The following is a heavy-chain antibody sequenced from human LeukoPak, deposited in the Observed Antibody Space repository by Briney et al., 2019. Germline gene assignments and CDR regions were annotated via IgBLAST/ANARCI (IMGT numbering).Heavy chain of an antibody. CDR3: ARDYYGSGKRRLDY. J-gene: IGHJ4*02. Sequence: SETLSLTCSVSGGSVSNYYWSWIRQPPGKGLEWIGYIYYSGSAFYNPSFKSRISMSVDTSKNQFSLKLSSVTAADTAVYYCARDYYGSGKRRLDYWGQGTLVTVSS. CDR2: IYYSGSA. CDR1: GGSVSNYY. V-gene: IGHV4-30-4*08. D-gene: IGHD3-10*01.